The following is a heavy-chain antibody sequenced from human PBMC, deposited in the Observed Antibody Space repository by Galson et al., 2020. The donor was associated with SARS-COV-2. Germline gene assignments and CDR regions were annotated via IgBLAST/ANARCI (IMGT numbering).Heavy chain of an antibody. Sequence: SETLSLTCGVSGYSISSGYYWGWARQSPGKGLEWIGSIHHSGRTHYNPSLQSRITISVDTSKNQFSLKMTSVTAADTAIYYCATRGTRRLIHGFDVWGQGTVVTVSS. D-gene: IGHD1-26*01. CDR2: IHHSGRT. CDR3: ATRGTRRLIHGFDV. CDR1: GYSISSGYY. V-gene: IGHV4-38-2*01. J-gene: IGHJ3*01.